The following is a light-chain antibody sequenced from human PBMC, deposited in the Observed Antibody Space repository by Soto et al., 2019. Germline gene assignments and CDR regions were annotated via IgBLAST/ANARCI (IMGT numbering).Light chain of an antibody. J-gene: IGKJ1*01. Sequence: EIVLTQSPGTLSVSPGERATLSCRASQTISSDDLAWYQQKPGQAPSLLIYGTSSRATGIPDRFSGSGGGTDFTLTISRLEAEDSAIYYCQQYVGWTFGQGTKVEIK. V-gene: IGKV3-20*01. CDR2: GTS. CDR3: QQYVGWT. CDR1: QTISSDD.